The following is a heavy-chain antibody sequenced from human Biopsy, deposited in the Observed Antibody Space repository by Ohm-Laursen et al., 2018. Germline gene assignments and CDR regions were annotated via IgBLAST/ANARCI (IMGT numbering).Heavy chain of an antibody. D-gene: IGHD2-21*01. V-gene: IGHV1-2*02. CDR2: INPKSGGT. Sequence: APVKVSCKPSGYTFTDYYIHWVRQAPGQGPEWMGWINPKSGGTKYAQKFQGRVTMTRDTSIDTVHMELSRLTSDDTALYYCAKDCGLGGDRDYWGQGTLVTVSS. J-gene: IGHJ4*02. CDR1: GYTFTDYY. CDR3: AKDCGLGGDRDY.